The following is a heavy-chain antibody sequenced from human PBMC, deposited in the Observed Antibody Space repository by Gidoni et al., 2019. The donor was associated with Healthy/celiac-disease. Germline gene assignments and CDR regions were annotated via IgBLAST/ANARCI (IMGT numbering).Heavy chain of an antibody. D-gene: IGHD3-10*01. Sequence: QVQLVQSGAEEKKPGASVKVSCTASGYTFTSYAMHWVRQAPGQRLAWMGWINAGNGNTKYSQKVQGRVTITRDTSESTAYMELSRLRSEDTAVYYCARDLGRGYYYGSGKDNYFDYWGQGTLVTVSS. CDR2: INAGNGNT. CDR3: ARDLGRGYYYGSGKDNYFDY. V-gene: IGHV1-3*05. CDR1: GYTFTSYA. J-gene: IGHJ4*02.